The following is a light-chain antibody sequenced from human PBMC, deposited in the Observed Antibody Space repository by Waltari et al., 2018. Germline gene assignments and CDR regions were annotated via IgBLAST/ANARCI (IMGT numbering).Light chain of an antibody. CDR2: LNTDGSH. V-gene: IGLV4-69*01. CDR3: QTWDTDSYVI. J-gene: IGLJ2*01. CDR1: SGHSPYA. Sequence: QLVLTQSPSASASLGASVKLTCTLSSGHSPYATAWHQQQPEKGPRYLMKLNTDGSHNEGDGIPDRFSGSSSGAERYLTISSLQSEDEADYYCQTWDTDSYVIFGGGTKLTVL.